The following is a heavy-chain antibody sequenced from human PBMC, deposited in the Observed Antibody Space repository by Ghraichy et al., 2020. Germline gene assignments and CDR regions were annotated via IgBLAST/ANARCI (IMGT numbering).Heavy chain of an antibody. D-gene: IGHD2-2*01. CDR3: ARGGSSTSCYARSCYYYGMDV. J-gene: IGHJ6*02. Sequence: SETLSLTCAVYGGSFSGYYWSWIRQPPGKGLEWIGEINHSGSTNYNPSLKSRVTISVDTSKNQFSLKLSSVTAADTAVYYCARGGSSTSCYARSCYYYGMDVWGQGTTVTVSS. V-gene: IGHV4-34*01. CDR2: INHSGST. CDR1: GGSFSGYY.